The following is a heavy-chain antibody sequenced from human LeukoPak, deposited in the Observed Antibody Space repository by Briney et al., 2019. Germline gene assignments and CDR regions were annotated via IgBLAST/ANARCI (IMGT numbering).Heavy chain of an antibody. CDR3: ARDLVSGSYGGWFDP. J-gene: IGHJ5*02. V-gene: IGHV3-30*19. D-gene: IGHD1-26*01. CDR2: ISYDGTKR. Sequence: GGSLRLSCAASGFIFSDYGMHWVRQAPGKGLEWVAVISYDGTKRYYQDSVKGRFTISRDNSKNTLYLQVSSLRPEDTAVYYCARDLVSGSYGGWFDPRGQGTLVTVSS. CDR1: GFIFSDYG.